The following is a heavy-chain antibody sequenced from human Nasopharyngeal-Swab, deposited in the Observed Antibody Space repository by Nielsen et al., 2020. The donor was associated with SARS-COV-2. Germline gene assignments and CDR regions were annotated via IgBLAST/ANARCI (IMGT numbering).Heavy chain of an antibody. D-gene: IGHD3-22*01. CDR1: GFTFDDYA. J-gene: IGHJ3*02. CDR2: ISWNSGST. V-gene: IGHV3-9*01. CDR3: AKDNNPYYYDSSGYAFDI. Sequence: GGSLRLSCAASGFTFDDYAMHWVRQAPGKGLEWVLGISWNSGSTGYADSVKGRFTISRDNAKNSLYLQMNSLRAEDTALYYCAKDNNPYYYDSSGYAFDIWGQGTMVTVSS.